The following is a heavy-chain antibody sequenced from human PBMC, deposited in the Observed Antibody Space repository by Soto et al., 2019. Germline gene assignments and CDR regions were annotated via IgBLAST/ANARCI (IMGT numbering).Heavy chain of an antibody. J-gene: IGHJ6*02. CDR3: ARAIVVVPAAISGMDV. V-gene: IGHV1-69*06. CDR2: IIPIFGTA. D-gene: IGHD2-2*02. Sequence: GASVKVSCKASGGTFSSYAISWVRQAPGQGLEWMGGIIPIFGTANYAQKFQGRVTITADKSTSTAYMELSSLRSEDTTVYYCARAIVVVPAAISGMDVWGQGTTVTVSS. CDR1: GGTFSSYA.